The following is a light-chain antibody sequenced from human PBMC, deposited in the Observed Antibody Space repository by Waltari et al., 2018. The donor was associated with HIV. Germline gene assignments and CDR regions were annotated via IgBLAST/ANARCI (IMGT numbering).Light chain of an antibody. CDR2: EVT. Sequence: QSALTQPASVSGSPGQSITLSCPGTSRNVGSDDLVSWYQQPPGEAPKLIIYEVTKRPSGVSNRFSGSKSGNTASLTISGLQAEDEADYYCCSCPRSGIRYVFGTGTKVTVL. V-gene: IGLV2-23*02. CDR3: CSCPRSGIRYV. CDR1: SRNVGSDDL. J-gene: IGLJ1*01.